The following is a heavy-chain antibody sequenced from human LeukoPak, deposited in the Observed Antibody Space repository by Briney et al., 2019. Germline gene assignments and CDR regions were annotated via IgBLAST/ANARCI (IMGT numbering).Heavy chain of an antibody. CDR2: ISSSSSTT. CDR1: GFTFSSYS. D-gene: IGHD7-27*01. V-gene: IGHV3-48*04. CDR3: ARDRLGTHFDY. Sequence: PGGSLRLSCAASGFTFSSYSMNWVRQAPGKGLEWVSYISSSSSTTYYADSVKGRFTISRDNTENSLYLQMNNLRAEDTAVYYCARDRLGTHFDYWGQGGLVTVSS. J-gene: IGHJ4*02.